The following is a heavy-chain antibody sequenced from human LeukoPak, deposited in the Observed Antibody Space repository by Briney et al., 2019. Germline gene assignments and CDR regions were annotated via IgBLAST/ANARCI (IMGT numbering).Heavy chain of an antibody. CDR1: GFGFSNFW. CDR2: ITPDGTTS. J-gene: IGHJ4*01. D-gene: IGHD2/OR15-2a*01. Sequence: GGSLRLSCAASGFGFSNFWMHWVRQPPGKGLVWVSRITPDGTTSLYADSVKGRFTISRENLKNTLYLQMRSLRAEDTAVYFCAREADPSLYARSSPDYWGQGTPVTLSS. CDR3: AREADPSLYARSSPDY. V-gene: IGHV3-74*01.